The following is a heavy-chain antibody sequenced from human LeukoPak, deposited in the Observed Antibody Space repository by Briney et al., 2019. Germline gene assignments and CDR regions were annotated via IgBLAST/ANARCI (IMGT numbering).Heavy chain of an antibody. CDR2: IMPIFNTP. D-gene: IGHD5-12*01. Sequence: SVKVSCMASGGTFSYYTFSWVRQAPGRGLEWMGGIMPIFNTPIYAQKFEDRVTIIRDDTTSTTYMELKSLRSDDTAVYFCARGRRGFTANVYDHWGQGTLVTVSS. CDR1: GGTFSYYT. V-gene: IGHV1-69*05. CDR3: ARGRRGFTANVYDH. J-gene: IGHJ4*02.